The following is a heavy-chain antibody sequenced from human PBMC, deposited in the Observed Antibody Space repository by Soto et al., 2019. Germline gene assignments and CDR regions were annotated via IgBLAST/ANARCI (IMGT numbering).Heavy chain of an antibody. J-gene: IGHJ5*02. V-gene: IGHV1-69*13. CDR3: ARLYCSGGSCYWFDP. CDR1: GGTFSSYA. Sequence: GASVKVSCKASGGTFSSYAISWVRQAPGQGLEWMGGIIPIFGTANYAQKFQGRVTITADESTSTAYMELSSLRSEDTAVYYCARLYCSGGSCYWFDPWGQGTLVTVSS. D-gene: IGHD2-15*01. CDR2: IIPIFGTA.